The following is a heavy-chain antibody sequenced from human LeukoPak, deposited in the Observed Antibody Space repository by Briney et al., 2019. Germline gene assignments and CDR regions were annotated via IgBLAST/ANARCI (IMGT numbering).Heavy chain of an antibody. D-gene: IGHD4-23*01. V-gene: IGHV3-23*01. Sequence: PGGSLKLSCAVSGFTFSSYAVSWVRQVPGKGLEWVSTISGSGGSTYYADSVKGRFTISRDNSKNTLYLQMNSLRAEDTAVYYCAKASGVDYGGHFDYWGQGTLVTVSS. J-gene: IGHJ4*02. CDR1: GFTFSSYA. CDR3: AKASGVDYGGHFDY. CDR2: ISGSGGST.